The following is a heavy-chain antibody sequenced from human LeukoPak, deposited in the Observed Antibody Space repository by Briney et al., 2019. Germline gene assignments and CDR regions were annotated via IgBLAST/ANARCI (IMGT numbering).Heavy chain of an antibody. CDR1: GFTFINYW. V-gene: IGHV3-7*03. J-gene: IGHJ4*01. Sequence: GGSLRLSCAASGFTFINYWMSWVRQAPGKGLEWVANIKQDGSEKYYVDSVKGRFTISGDNAKNSLYLQMNSLRAEDTAVYYCARLRTFDYWGQGTLVTVSS. CDR2: IKQDGSEK. D-gene: IGHD1-14*01. CDR3: ARLRTFDY.